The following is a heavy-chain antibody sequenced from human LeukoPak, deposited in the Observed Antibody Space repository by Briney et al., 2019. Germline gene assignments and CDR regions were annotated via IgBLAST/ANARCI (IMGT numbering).Heavy chain of an antibody. CDR2: ISSNGGST. CDR3: ARDRLDRGHMVAVIGY. CDR1: GFTFSTYA. Sequence: PGGSLRLSCAASGFTFSTYAMHWVRQAPGKGLEYVSAISSNGGSTYYANSVKGRFTISRDNSKNTLYLQMGSLRAEDMAVYYCARDRLDRGHMVAVIGYWGQGTLVTVSS. D-gene: IGHD6-19*01. V-gene: IGHV3-64*01. J-gene: IGHJ4*02.